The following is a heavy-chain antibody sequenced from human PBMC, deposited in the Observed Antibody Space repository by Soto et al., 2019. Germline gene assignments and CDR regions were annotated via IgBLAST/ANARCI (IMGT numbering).Heavy chain of an antibody. D-gene: IGHD4-17*01. CDR2: INHSGST. Sequence: SETLSLTCAVYGGSFSGYYWSWIRQPPGKGLEWIGEINHSGSTNYNPSLKSRVTISEDTSKNQFSLKLSSVTAADTAVYYCARVRNDYRFTSYYFDYWGQGTLVTVSS. CDR3: ARVRNDYRFTSYYFDY. CDR1: GGSFSGYY. J-gene: IGHJ4*02. V-gene: IGHV4-34*01.